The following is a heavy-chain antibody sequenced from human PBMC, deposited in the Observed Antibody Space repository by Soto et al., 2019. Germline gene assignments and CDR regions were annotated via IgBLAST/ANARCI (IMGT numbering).Heavy chain of an antibody. D-gene: IGHD6-6*01. CDR2: IDPSDSYT. V-gene: IGHV5-10-1*01. CDR1: GYSFTSYW. CDR3: ARDVAALARVYYYYGMDV. J-gene: IGHJ6*02. Sequence: GESLKISCKGYGYSFTSYWISWVRQMPGKGLEWMGRIDPSDSYTSYSPSFQGHVTISADKSISTAYLQWSSLKASDTAMYYCARDVAALARVYYYYGMDVWGQGTTVTVSS.